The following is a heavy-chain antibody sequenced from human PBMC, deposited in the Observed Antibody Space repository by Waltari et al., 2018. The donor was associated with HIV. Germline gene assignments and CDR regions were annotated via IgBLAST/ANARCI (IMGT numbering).Heavy chain of an antibody. Sequence: QVQVVESGGGVVQPGRSLRLSWAASGFTFRSYGMHWVRPAPGKGLGWVEVIWYDGSNKYYADSVKGRFTISRDNSKNTLYLQMNSLRAEDTAVYYCAREGGSSGQRVRYYYYGMDVWGQGTTVTVSS. CDR2: IWYDGSNK. D-gene: IGHD3-22*01. J-gene: IGHJ6*02. CDR1: GFTFRSYG. V-gene: IGHV3-33*01. CDR3: AREGGSSGQRVRYYYYGMDV.